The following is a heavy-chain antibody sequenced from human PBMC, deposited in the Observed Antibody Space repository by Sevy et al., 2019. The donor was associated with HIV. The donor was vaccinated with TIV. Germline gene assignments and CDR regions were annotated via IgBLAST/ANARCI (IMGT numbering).Heavy chain of an antibody. CDR2: IYPGDSDT. J-gene: IGHJ6*03. Sequence: GESLKISCKGSGYSFTSYWIGWVCQMPGKGLEWMGIIYPGDSDTRYGPSFQGQVTISADKSISTAYLRWSSLKASDTSMYYCARRGLHYYMDVWGKGTTVTVSS. CDR3: ARRGLHYYMDV. CDR1: GYSFTSYW. V-gene: IGHV5-51*01.